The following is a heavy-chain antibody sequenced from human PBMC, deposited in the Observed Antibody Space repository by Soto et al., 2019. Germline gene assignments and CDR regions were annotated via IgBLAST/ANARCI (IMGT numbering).Heavy chain of an antibody. CDR1: GFICSSYD. D-gene: IGHD2-8*02. CDR3: AKATATGGGAFDI. V-gene: IGHV3-23*01. CDR2: ILVDGRT. J-gene: IGHJ3*02. Sequence: WWSLRLSCSASGFICSSYDMSWFRQAPGKGLEWVSTILVDGRTFYVDSVKGRFTISRDSSQNTVYLQMNSPTAGDTALYYCAKATATGGGAFDICGQGTMVTVSS.